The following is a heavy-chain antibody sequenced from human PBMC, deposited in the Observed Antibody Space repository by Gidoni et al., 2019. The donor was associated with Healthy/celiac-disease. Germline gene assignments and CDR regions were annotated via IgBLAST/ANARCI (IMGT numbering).Heavy chain of an antibody. CDR2: ISSSSSYI. J-gene: IGHJ6*02. CDR1: GFTFSSSS. D-gene: IGHD1-26*01. Sequence: EVQLVESGGGLVKPGGSLRLSCAASGFTFSSSSMNWVRQAPGKGLEWVSSISSSSSYIYYADSVKGRFTISRDNAKNSLYLQMNSLRAEDTAVYYCARGGVGATYYYYYGMDVWGQGTTVTVSS. CDR3: ARGGVGATYYYYYGMDV. V-gene: IGHV3-21*01.